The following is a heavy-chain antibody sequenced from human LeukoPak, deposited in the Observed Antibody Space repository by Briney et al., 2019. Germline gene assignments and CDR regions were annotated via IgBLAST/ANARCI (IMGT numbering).Heavy chain of an antibody. V-gene: IGHV1-18*01. CDR2: ISAYNGLT. CDR1: DYTFTSYG. D-gene: IGHD3-16*02. CDR3: ARDRWLGELSPFDY. Sequence: GASVTVSCKASDYTFTSYGISWVRQAPGQGLEWLGWISAYNGLTEYAQKFQGRVTMTRDTSTRTAYMDLRSLRSDDTAVYYCARDRWLGELSPFDYWGQGTLVTVSS. J-gene: IGHJ4*02.